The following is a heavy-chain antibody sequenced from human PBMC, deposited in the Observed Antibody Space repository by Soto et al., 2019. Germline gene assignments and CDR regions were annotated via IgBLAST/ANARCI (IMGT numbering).Heavy chain of an antibody. CDR3: AKDRTSSS. CDR2: ISPSGDTT. V-gene: IGHV3-23*01. J-gene: IGHJ5*02. Sequence: GGSLRLSCAASGFTFSNNGMSWVRQAPGKGLEWVSGISPSGDTTSYAESVRGRFSISRDNTKNTLDLQMNSLGAEDTAIYNCAKDRTSSSWGQGILDTVSS. CDR1: GFTFSNNG. D-gene: IGHD2-2*01.